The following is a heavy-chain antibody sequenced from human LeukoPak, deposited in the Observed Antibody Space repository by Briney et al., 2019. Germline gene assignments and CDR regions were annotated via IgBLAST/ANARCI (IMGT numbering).Heavy chain of an antibody. J-gene: IGHJ4*02. Sequence: LWESLKISCKGSGYSFTSYWIGWVRQMPGKGLEWMGIIYPGDSDTRYSPSFQGQVTISADKSISTAYLQWSSLKASDTAMYYCASRGYCSGGSCFGFDYWGQGTLVTVSS. V-gene: IGHV5-51*01. CDR1: GYSFTSYW. D-gene: IGHD2-15*01. CDR2: IYPGDSDT. CDR3: ASRGYCSGGSCFGFDY.